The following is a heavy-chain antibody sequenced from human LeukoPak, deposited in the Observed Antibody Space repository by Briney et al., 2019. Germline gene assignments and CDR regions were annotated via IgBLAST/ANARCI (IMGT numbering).Heavy chain of an antibody. CDR3: ARPSEDFWSGYYAY. Sequence: GGSLRLSCAASGFTFSSYAMHWVRQAPGKGLEWVSYISSSGSTIYYADSVKGRFTISRDNAKNSLYLQMNSLRAEDTAVYYCARPSEDFWSGYYAYWGQGTLVTVSS. CDR1: GFTFSSYA. J-gene: IGHJ4*02. CDR2: ISSSGSTI. D-gene: IGHD3-3*01. V-gene: IGHV3-48*04.